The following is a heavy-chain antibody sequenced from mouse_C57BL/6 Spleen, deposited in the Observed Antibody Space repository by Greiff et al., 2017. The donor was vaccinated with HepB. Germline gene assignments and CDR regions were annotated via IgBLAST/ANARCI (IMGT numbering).Heavy chain of an antibody. J-gene: IGHJ2*01. CDR3: ARSRDGFFFDY. V-gene: IGHV1-76*01. CDR2: IYPGSGNT. CDR1: GYTFTDYY. Sequence: VQLKQSGAELVRPGASVKLSCKASGYTFTDYYINWVKQRPGQGLEWIARIYPGSGNTYYNEKFKGKATLTAEKSSSTAYMQLSSLTSEDSAVYFCARSRDGFFFDYWGQGTTLTVSS. D-gene: IGHD1-1*01.